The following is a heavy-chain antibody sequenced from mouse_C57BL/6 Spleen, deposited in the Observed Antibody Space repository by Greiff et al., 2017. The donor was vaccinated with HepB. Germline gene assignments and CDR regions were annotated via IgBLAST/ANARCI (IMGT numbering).Heavy chain of an antibody. CDR1: GYTFTSYW. CDR2: IEPSDSYT. D-gene: IGHD2-4*01. J-gene: IGHJ1*03. Sequence: QVQLQQPGAELVMPWASVKLSCKASGYTFTSYWMHWVKQRPGQGLEWIGEIEPSDSYTNYTQKFKGKSTLTVDKSSSTAYMQLSSLTSEDSAVYYCARSGVYDYDGYWDFDVWGTGTTVTVSS. V-gene: IGHV1-69*01. CDR3: ARSGVYDYDGYWDFDV.